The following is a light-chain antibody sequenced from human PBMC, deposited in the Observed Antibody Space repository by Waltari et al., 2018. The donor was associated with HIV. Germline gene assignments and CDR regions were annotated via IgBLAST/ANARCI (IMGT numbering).Light chain of an antibody. CDR3: SSYAVARV. CDR1: SSDVGSYNR. V-gene: IGLV2-23*02. Sequence: QSALTQPASVSGSPGQSITISCTVTSSDVGSYNRVSWYQQYPGKAPKLLIYEVTKRPSGVSKRFSGSKSGNTASLTLAGLQADDEADYYCSSYAVARVFGGGTNLIVL. CDR2: EVT. J-gene: IGLJ3*02.